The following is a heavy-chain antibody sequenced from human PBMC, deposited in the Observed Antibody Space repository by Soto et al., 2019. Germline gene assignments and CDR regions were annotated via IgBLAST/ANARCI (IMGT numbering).Heavy chain of an antibody. Sequence: QVQLVQSGAEVKKPGASVKVSCKASGYTFTSYAMHWVRQAPGQRLEWMGWINAGNGNTKYSQKFQGRVTITRDTSASTAYMELSSLRSEDTAVYYCARGYSSGYIDYWGQGTLVPVSS. CDR1: GYTFTSYA. V-gene: IGHV1-3*01. CDR2: INAGNGNT. CDR3: ARGYSSGYIDY. D-gene: IGHD3-22*01. J-gene: IGHJ4*02.